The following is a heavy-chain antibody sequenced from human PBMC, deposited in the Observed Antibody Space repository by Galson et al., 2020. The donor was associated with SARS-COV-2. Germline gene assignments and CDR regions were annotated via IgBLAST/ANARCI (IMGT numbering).Heavy chain of an antibody. V-gene: IGHV4-4*02. Sequence: SETLSLTCAVSGGYISSTNWWSWVRQSPGKGLEWIGEVHHSGTTNYNPSLKSRVSMSVDTSKNQFSLRLRSVTAADTAAYYCARDLRMYGMDVWGQGTTVTVSS. CDR2: VHHSGTT. D-gene: IGHD2-15*01. CDR3: ARDLRMYGMDV. J-gene: IGHJ6*02. CDR1: GGYISSTNW.